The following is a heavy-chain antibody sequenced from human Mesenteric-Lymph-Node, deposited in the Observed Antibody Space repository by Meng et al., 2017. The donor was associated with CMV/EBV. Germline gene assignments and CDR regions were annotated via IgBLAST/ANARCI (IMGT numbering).Heavy chain of an antibody. V-gene: IGHV4-61*01. Sequence: SVSSPRYSWIFVRQPPGKRPEWIGNIYYSGSTNYNPSLKSRVTVSLDTSKNQFSLKLTSLTAADTAMYYCASSELRYFDWLLLNFDYWGQGALVTVSS. CDR1: SVSSPRYS. J-gene: IGHJ4*02. CDR2: IYYSGST. D-gene: IGHD3-9*01. CDR3: ASSELRYFDWLLLNFDY.